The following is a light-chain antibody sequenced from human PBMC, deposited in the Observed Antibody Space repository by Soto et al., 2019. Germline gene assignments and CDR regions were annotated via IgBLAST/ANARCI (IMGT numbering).Light chain of an antibody. J-gene: IGKJ3*01. CDR2: GAS. CDR1: QSVSSSY. V-gene: IGKV3-20*01. CDR3: QQYGSSPRFT. Sequence: EIVLTQSPGTLSLSPGERATLSCRASQSVSSSYLAWYQQKPGQAPRLLIYGASSRATGIPDRFSGSGSGTDFTLTISRLEPEYFAVYYCQQYGSSPRFTFGPGTKVYIK.